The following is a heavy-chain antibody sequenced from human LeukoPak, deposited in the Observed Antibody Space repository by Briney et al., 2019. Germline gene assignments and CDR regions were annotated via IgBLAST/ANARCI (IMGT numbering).Heavy chain of an antibody. D-gene: IGHD2-15*01. CDR3: AKAPVTSCRGAFCYPFDY. CDR1: GFTFSSYA. V-gene: IGHV3-23*01. J-gene: IGHJ4*02. CDR2: MSSSDDGR. Sequence: GGSLRLSCAASGFTFSSYAMSWVRQAPGKGLEWVSAMSSSDDGRYYAASVRGRFTISRDTSRSTLYLQMNSLGAEDVAVYYCAKAPVTSCRGAFCYPFDYWGQGTLVTVSS.